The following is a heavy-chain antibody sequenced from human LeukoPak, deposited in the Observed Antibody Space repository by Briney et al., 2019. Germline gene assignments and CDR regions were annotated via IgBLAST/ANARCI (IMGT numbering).Heavy chain of an antibody. CDR3: AREAAAGTFYFDY. Sequence: SETLSLTCIVSGDSISNYYWSWIRQPAGKGLEWIGRIYTSGSTNSNPSLKSRVTMSVDTSKNQFSLKLSSVTAADTAVYYCAREAAAGTFYFDYWGQGTLVTVSS. D-gene: IGHD6-13*01. V-gene: IGHV4-4*07. CDR1: GDSISNYY. J-gene: IGHJ4*02. CDR2: IYTSGST.